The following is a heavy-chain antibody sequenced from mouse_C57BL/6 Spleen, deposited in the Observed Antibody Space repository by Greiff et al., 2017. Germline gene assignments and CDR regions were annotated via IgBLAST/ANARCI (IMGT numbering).Heavy chain of an antibody. V-gene: IGHV1-55*01. J-gene: IGHJ2*01. CDR3: ARGGDGSSYFDY. Sequence: QVQLQQPGAELVKPGASVKMSCKASGYTFTSYWITWVKQRPGQGLEWIGDIYPGSGSTNYNEKFKSKATLTVDTSSSTAYMQLSSLTSEDSAVYYCARGGDGSSYFDYWGQGTTLTVSS. CDR2: IYPGSGST. D-gene: IGHD1-1*01. CDR1: GYTFTSYW.